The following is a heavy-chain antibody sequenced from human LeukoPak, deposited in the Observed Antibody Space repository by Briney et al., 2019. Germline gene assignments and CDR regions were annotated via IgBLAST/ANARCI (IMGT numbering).Heavy chain of an antibody. CDR2: IWYGGSNK. CDR1: GFTFNSYG. V-gene: IGHV3-33*06. J-gene: IGHJ3*02. CDR3: AKERHRYCSGGSCDAFDI. D-gene: IGHD2-15*01. Sequence: GGSLRLSCAASGFTFNSYGMHWVRQAPGKGLEWVAVIWYGGSNKYYADSVKGRFTISRDNSKNTLYLQMNSLRAEDTAVYYCAKERHRYCSGGSCDAFDIWGQGTMVTVSS.